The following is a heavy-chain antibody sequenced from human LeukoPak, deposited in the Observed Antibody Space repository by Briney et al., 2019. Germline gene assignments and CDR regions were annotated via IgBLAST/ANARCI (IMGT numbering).Heavy chain of an antibody. D-gene: IGHD3-22*01. Sequence: PGGSLRLSCAASGFTFSSYEMNWVRQAPGKGLEWVSFISSSGSAIHYADSVRGRSTISRDNAKNSLFLQMSRLRAEDTAVYYCAREKLSFFDSSGYFDHWGQGTLVTVSS. CDR1: GFTFSSYE. CDR3: AREKLSFFDSSGYFDH. J-gene: IGHJ4*02. V-gene: IGHV3-48*03. CDR2: ISSSGSAI.